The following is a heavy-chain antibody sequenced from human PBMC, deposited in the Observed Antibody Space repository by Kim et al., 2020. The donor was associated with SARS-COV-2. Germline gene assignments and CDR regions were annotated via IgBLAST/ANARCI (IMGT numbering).Heavy chain of an antibody. V-gene: IGHV3-23*01. D-gene: IGHD2-2*03. Sequence: GGSLRFSCTTSGFTFTGYAMSWVRQAPGKGLEWVSSIDGSDGTTYYVDSVKGRFTISRDDSKSTLYLWMTSLRADDTAVYYCLKGGWGWIWDHWGPGA. CDR2: IDGSDGTT. CDR1: GFTFTGYA. J-gene: IGHJ4*02. CDR3: LKGGWGWIWDH.